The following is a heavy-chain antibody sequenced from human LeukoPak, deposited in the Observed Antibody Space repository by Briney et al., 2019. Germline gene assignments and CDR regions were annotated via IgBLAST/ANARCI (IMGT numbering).Heavy chain of an antibody. CDR3: AREPEDIVVVPAANNWFDP. CDR1: GGTFSSYA. J-gene: IGHJ5*02. D-gene: IGHD2-2*01. CDR2: IIPIFGTA. V-gene: IGHV1-69*05. Sequence: ESSVEVSCKASGGTFSSYAISWVRQAPGQGLEWMGRIIPIFGTANYAQKFQGRVTITTDESTSTAYMELSSLRSEDTAVYYCAREPEDIVVVPAANNWFDPWGQGTLVTVSS.